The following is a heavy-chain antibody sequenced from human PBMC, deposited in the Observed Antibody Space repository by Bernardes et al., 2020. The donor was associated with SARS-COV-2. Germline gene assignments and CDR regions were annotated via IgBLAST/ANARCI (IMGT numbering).Heavy chain of an antibody. J-gene: IGHJ6*02. CDR1: GGSITSVSYY. CDR2: ILIGGRT. D-gene: IGHD2-2*01. Sequence: SETLSLTCTVSGGSITSVSYYWSWIRQPAGKGLEWVGRILIGGRTNYNPSLKSRVTISVDTSKNQLSLKLSSVTAADTAVYYCARDKDYCSGTSCYGMDVWGQGTTVTVSS. V-gene: IGHV4-61*02. CDR3: ARDKDYCSGTSCYGMDV.